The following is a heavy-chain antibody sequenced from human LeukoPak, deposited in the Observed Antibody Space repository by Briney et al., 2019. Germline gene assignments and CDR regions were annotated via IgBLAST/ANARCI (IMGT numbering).Heavy chain of an antibody. V-gene: IGHV1-69*13. CDR3: AGAGARYCSSTSCYRYYYYYMDV. D-gene: IGHD2-2*01. Sequence: SVKVSCKASGGTFSSYAISWVRQAPGQGLEWMGGIIPIFGTANYAQKFQGRVTITADESTSTAYMELSSLRSEDTAVYYCAGAGARYCSSTSCYRYYYYYMDVWGKGTTVTVSS. J-gene: IGHJ6*03. CDR2: IIPIFGTA. CDR1: GGTFSSYA.